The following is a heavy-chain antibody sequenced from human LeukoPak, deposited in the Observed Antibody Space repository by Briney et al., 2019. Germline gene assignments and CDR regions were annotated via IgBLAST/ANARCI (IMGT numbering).Heavy chain of an antibody. D-gene: IGHD6-13*01. J-gene: IGHJ3*02. CDR1: GYTFTSYG. Sequence: GASVKVSCKASGYTFTSYGISWVRQAPGQGLEWMGWISAYNGNTNYAQKLQGRVTMTTDTSTSTAYMELRSLRSDDTAVYYCARALQGTEQQLDKHAFDIWGQGTMVTVSS. CDR3: ARALQGTEQQLDKHAFDI. V-gene: IGHV1-18*01. CDR2: ISAYNGNT.